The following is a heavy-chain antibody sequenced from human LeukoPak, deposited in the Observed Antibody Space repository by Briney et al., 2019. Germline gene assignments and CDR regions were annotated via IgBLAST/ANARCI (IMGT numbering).Heavy chain of an antibody. CDR2: IYYSGST. D-gene: IGHD3-10*01. CDR3: ARDGSGSYYLFDY. J-gene: IGHJ4*02. Sequence: SRTLSLTCTVSGGSISSGGYYWSWIRQHPGKGLEWIGYIYYSGSTYYNPSLKSRVTISVDTSKNQFSLKLSSVTAADTAVHYCARDGSGSYYLFDYWGQGTLVTVSS. CDR1: GGSISSGGYY. V-gene: IGHV4-31*03.